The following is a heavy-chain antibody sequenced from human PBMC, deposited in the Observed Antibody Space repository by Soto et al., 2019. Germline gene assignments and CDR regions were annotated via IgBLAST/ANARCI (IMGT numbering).Heavy chain of an antibody. V-gene: IGHV3-30-3*01. Sequence: QVQLVESGGGVVQPGRSLRLSCAASGFTFSSYAMHWVRQAPGKGLEWVAVISYDGSNKYYADSVEGRFTISRDNSKNTLYLQMNSLRAEDTAVYYCARDRGIVATPMGMDVWGQGTTVTVSS. CDR1: GFTFSSYA. J-gene: IGHJ6*02. CDR3: ARDRGIVATPMGMDV. CDR2: ISYDGSNK. D-gene: IGHD5-12*01.